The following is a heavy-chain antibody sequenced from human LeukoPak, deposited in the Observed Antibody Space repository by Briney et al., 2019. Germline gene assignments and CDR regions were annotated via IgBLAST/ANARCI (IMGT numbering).Heavy chain of an antibody. D-gene: IGHD3-22*01. V-gene: IGHV1-2*02. CDR1: GYTFTGYY. CDR2: INPNSGGT. Sequence: GASVKVSCKASGYTFTGYYMHWVRQAPGQGLEWMGWINPNSGGTNYAQKFQGRVTMTRDTSISTVYMELSSLRSEDTAVYYCARDRPYYYDSSGHGYYFDYWGQGTLVTVSS. CDR3: ARDRPYYYDSSGHGYYFDY. J-gene: IGHJ4*02.